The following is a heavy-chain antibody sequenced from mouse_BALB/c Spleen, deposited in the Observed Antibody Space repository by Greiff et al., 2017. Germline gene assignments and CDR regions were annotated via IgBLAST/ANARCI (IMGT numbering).Heavy chain of an antibody. CDR1: GFTFSSYA. Sequence: EVQRVESGGGLVKPGGSLKLSCAASGFTFSSYAMSWVRQTPEKRLEWVASISSGGSTYYPDSVKGRFTISRDNARNILYLQMSSLRSEDTAMYYCAKEFEGYFDVWGAGTTVTVSS. CDR2: ISSGGST. J-gene: IGHJ1*01. CDR3: AKEFEGYFDV. V-gene: IGHV5-6-5*01.